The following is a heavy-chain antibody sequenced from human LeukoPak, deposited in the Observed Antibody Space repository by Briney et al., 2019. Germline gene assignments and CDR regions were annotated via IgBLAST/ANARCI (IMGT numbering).Heavy chain of an antibody. CDR2: ISSSSSYI. CDR3: ARDESYGAFDI. Sequence: GGSLRLSCAASGFTFSSYGMHWVRQAPGKGLEWVSSISSSSSYIYYADSVKGRFTISRDNAKNSLYLQMNSLRAEDTAVYYCARDESYGAFDIWGQGTMVTVSS. J-gene: IGHJ3*02. V-gene: IGHV3-21*01. D-gene: IGHD1-26*01. CDR1: GFTFSSYG.